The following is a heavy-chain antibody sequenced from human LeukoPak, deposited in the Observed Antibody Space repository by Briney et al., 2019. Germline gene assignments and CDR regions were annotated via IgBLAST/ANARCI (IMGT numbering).Heavy chain of an antibody. CDR3: AKSGIIQGYYFYYMDV. Sequence: GGSLRLSCAASGFTFSDSYMTWVRQAPGKGVEWVAYISGSGHDINYSDAVKGRFTISRDNAKNSLYLQMNSLRAEDTALYYCAKSGIIQGYYFYYMDVWGKGTTVTISS. V-gene: IGHV3-11*01. J-gene: IGHJ6*03. CDR1: GFTFSDSY. D-gene: IGHD5-18*01. CDR2: ISGSGHDI.